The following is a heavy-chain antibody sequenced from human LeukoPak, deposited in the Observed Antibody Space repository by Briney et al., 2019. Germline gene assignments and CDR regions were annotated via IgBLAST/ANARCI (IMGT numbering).Heavy chain of an antibody. Sequence: PSGTLSLTCSGSGGSISRYYWSWIRQPPGKGLGWIGYIYYSGSTNYNPSLKSRVTISVDTSKNQFSLKLSSVTAADTAVYYCANTNVLLWFGELSKIAYFHYWGQGTLVTVSS. CDR2: IYYSGST. J-gene: IGHJ4*02. D-gene: IGHD3-10*01. V-gene: IGHV4-59*01. CDR1: GGSISRYY. CDR3: ANTNVLLWFGELSKIAYFHY.